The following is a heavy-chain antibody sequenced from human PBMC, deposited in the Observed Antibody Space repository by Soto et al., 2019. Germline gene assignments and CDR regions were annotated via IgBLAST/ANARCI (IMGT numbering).Heavy chain of an antibody. CDR3: ARRESGYSYGYAHYYYGMDV. V-gene: IGHV1-69*06. CDR1: GGTFSSYA. J-gene: IGHJ6*02. Sequence: GASVKVSCKASGGTFSSYAISWVRQAPGQGLEWMGGIIPIFGTENYAQKFQGRVTITADKSTSTAYMELSSLRSEDTAVYYCARRESGYSYGYAHYYYGMDVWGQGTTVTVSS. D-gene: IGHD5-18*01. CDR2: IIPIFGTE.